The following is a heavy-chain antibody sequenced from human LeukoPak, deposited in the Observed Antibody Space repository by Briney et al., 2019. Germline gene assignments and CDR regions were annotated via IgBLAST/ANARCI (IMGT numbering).Heavy chain of an antibody. CDR1: GFTFSNYA. V-gene: IGHV3-23*01. Sequence: GGSLRLSCAASGFTFSNYALSWVRQAPGKGLEWVSGISGTGGSTYYADSVKGRFTISRDNSKNTVYLQMDRLRVDDTAVYYCANHWDWFDHWGQGTLVTVSS. J-gene: IGHJ5*02. D-gene: IGHD3-16*01. CDR3: ANHWDWFDH. CDR2: ISGTGGST.